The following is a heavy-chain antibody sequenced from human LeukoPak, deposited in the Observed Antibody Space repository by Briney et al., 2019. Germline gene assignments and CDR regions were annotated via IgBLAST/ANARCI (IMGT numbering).Heavy chain of an antibody. CDR2: INPKSGDT. D-gene: IGHD2-21*02. V-gene: IGHV1-2*02. CDR3: ASGGDPGY. J-gene: IGHJ4*02. Sequence: ASVKVSCKCSGYTFIDYYLHWVRQAPGQGLEWMAWINPKSGDTNYLQNFQGRVTLTRDTSISTAYMELSRLTSDDTAVYYCASGGDPGYWGQGTLVTVSS. CDR1: GYTFIDYY.